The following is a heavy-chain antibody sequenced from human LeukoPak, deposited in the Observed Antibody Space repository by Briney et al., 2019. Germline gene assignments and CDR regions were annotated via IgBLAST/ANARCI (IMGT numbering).Heavy chain of an antibody. CDR3: ARVVSRGYSSSWYGSGQFDY. CDR2: IYYSGST. D-gene: IGHD6-13*01. V-gene: IGHV4-39*07. CDR1: GGSISSSSYY. J-gene: IGHJ4*02. Sequence: SETLSLTCTVSGGSISSSSYYWGWIRQPPGKGLEWTGSIYYSGSTYYNPSLKSRVTISVDTSKNQFSLKLSSVTAADTAVYYCARVVSRGYSSSWYGSGQFDYWGQGTLVTVSS.